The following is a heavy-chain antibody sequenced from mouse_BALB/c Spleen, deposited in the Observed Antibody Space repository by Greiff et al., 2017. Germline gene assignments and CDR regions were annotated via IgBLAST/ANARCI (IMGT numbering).Heavy chain of an antibody. CDR3: ARDYAMDY. CDR1: GFTFSSYT. Sequence: EVKLVESGGGLVQPGGSLKLSCAASGFTFSSYTMSWVRQTPEKRLEWVAYISNGGGSTYYPDTVKGRFTISRDNAKNTLYLQMSSLKSEDTAMYYCARDYAMDYWGQGTSVTVSS. J-gene: IGHJ4*01. V-gene: IGHV5-12-2*01. CDR2: ISNGGGST.